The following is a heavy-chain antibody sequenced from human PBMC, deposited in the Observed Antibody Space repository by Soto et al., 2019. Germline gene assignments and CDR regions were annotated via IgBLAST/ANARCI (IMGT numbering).Heavy chain of an antibody. D-gene: IGHD2-2*01. CDR2: INHNGVSR. CDR1: GFTFGSYA. J-gene: IGHJ4*02. CDR3: ANARCSTTNCYVPDY. V-gene: IGHV3-64D*06. Sequence: GGSLRLSCSASGFTFGSYAFHWVRQAPGKGLEYVSAINHNGVSRCYADSVKGRFTISRDDSKNTLYLQMSSLRAEDTAVDYIANARCSTTNCYVPDYWGQGTLVTVSS.